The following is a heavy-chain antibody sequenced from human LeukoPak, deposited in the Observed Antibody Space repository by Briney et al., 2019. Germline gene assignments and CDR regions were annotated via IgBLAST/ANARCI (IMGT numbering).Heavy chain of an antibody. CDR3: ARDMYYYDSSGYNDAFDI. J-gene: IGHJ3*02. V-gene: IGHV1-18*01. D-gene: IGHD3-22*01. CDR2: ISTYNGNT. Sequence: GASVKVSCKTSGYRFTTYGISWVRQAPGQGLEWMGWISTYNGNTNYAQNFQGRVTMTTDTSTSTAYMELRSLRSDDTAVYYCARDMYYYDSSGYNDAFDIWGQGTRVTVSS. CDR1: GYRFTTYG.